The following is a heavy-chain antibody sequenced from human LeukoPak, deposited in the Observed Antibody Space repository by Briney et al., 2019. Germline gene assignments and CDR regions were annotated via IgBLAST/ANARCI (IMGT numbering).Heavy chain of an antibody. V-gene: IGHV3-49*04. CDR2: IRSKAYGGTA. J-gene: IGHJ4*02. Sequence: PGRSLRLSCITSGLTFGDYDMNWVRQAPGKGPEWIGFIRSKAYGGTAEYATSLKGRFIISRDDSKSIAYLQMNSLKTEDTAFYYCTSSADWNDGKNYWGQGTLVTVSS. CDR1: GLTFGDYD. D-gene: IGHD1-1*01. CDR3: TSSADWNDGKNY.